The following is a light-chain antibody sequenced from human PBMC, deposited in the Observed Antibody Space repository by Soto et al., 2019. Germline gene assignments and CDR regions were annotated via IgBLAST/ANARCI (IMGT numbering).Light chain of an antibody. CDR3: QQYGSSPRT. J-gene: IGKJ1*01. V-gene: IGKV3-20*01. Sequence: EIVLTQSPATLSLSPGERATLSCRASQSVSSRSLAWYQQKPGQAPRLLISGASSRATGIPDRFTGSGSGTDFTLTISRLEPEDFAVYYCQQYGSSPRTFGQGTKVDIK. CDR1: QSVSSRS. CDR2: GAS.